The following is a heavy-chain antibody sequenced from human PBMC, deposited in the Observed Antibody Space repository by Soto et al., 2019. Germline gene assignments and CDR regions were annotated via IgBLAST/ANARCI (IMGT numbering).Heavy chain of an antibody. D-gene: IGHD7-27*01. CDR1: GGTFSSYT. V-gene: IGHV1-69*02. Sequence: QVQMVQSGAEVKKPGSSVKVSCKASGGTFSSYTISWVRQAPGQGLEWMGRIIPILGIANYAQKFQGRVTITADKSTSIASMEMSSLRSEDTAVYSCARETGDCFDHWGQGNLVTVSS. CDR3: ARETGDCFDH. CDR2: IIPILGIA. J-gene: IGHJ4*02.